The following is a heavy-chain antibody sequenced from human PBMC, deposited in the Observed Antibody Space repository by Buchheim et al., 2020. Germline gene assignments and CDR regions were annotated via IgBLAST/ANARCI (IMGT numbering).Heavy chain of an antibody. CDR1: GFTFSSYA. D-gene: IGHD3-10*01. V-gene: IGHV3-30-3*01. Sequence: QVQLVESGGGVVQPGRSLRLSCAASGFTFSSYAMHWVRQAPGKGLEWVAVISYDGSNKYYADSVKGRFTISRDNSKNTLYLQMNSLRAEDTAVYYCAKDDVIWFDPWGQGTL. J-gene: IGHJ5*02. CDR3: AKDDVIWFDP. CDR2: ISYDGSNK.